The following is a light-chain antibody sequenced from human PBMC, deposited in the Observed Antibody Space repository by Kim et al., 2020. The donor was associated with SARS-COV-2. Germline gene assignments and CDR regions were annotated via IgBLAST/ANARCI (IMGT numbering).Light chain of an antibody. Sequence: QSALTQPASVSGSPGQSITISCTGTSSDVGGYNYVSWYQQYPGKAPKLMIYDVSNRPSGVSNRFSGSKFGNTASLTISGLQAEDEAGYYCSSYTSTSTLVFGGGTQLTVL. CDR3: SSYTSTSTLV. V-gene: IGLV2-14*03. J-gene: IGLJ2*01. CDR1: SSDVGGYNY. CDR2: DVS.